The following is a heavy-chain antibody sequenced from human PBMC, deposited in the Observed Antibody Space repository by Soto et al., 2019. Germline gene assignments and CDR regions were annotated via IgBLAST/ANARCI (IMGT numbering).Heavy chain of an antibody. CDR2: INPYNGNT. V-gene: IGHV1-18*01. CDR1: DYSFSTYS. D-gene: IGHD3-10*02. J-gene: IGHJ4*02. CDR3: ARDVLSSSPYFDY. Sequence: QVQLVQSGVEVKRPGASVRVSCKASDYSFSTYSLSWVRQAPGQGLEWMGRINPYNGNTNSAQKFPGRVTMTTDTSSSTAYMEMRSLTSDDTAIYYCARDVLSSSPYFDYWGQGTLVTVSS.